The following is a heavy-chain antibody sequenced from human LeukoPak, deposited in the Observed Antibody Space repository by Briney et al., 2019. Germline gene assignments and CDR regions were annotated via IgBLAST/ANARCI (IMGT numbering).Heavy chain of an antibody. D-gene: IGHD3-16*01. CDR2: ISGSGGST. J-gene: IGHJ4*02. V-gene: IGHV3-23*01. Sequence: GGSLRLSCAASGFTFSSYAMSWVRQAPGKGLEWVSAISGSGGSTYYADPVKGRFTISRDNSKNTLYLQMNSLRAEDTAVYYCAKDRRGVMRTYFDYWGQGTLSPSPQ. CDR1: GFTFSSYA. CDR3: AKDRRGVMRTYFDY.